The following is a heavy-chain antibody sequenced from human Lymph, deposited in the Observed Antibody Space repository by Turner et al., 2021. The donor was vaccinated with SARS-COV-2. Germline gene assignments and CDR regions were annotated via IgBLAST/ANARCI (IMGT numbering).Heavy chain of an antibody. V-gene: IGHV3-30-3*01. CDR1: GFTFSSYA. J-gene: IGHJ4*02. D-gene: IGHD3-10*01. CDR3: ARGDYYGSGSYPGKTFDY. Sequence: QVQLVESGGGVVQPGSSLRLSCAASGFTFSSYAMYWVRQAPGKGLEWVALIAYDETNKYYEDSVKGRFTISRDNSKNTLYLQMNSLRAEDTAVYYCARGDYYGSGSYPGKTFDYWGQGTLVTVSS. CDR2: IAYDETNK.